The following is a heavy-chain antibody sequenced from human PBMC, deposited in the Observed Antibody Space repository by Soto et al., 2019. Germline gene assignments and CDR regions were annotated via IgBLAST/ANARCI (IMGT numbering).Heavy chain of an antibody. J-gene: IGHJ6*02. CDR1: GYTFTGYY. CDR2: INPNSGGT. D-gene: IGHD3-22*01. CDR3: ARSNYYDSSGYSLYYYYGMSV. Sequence: ASVKVSCKASGYTFTGYYMHWVRQAPGQGLEWMGWINPNSGGTNYAQKFQGRVTMTRDTSIGTAYMELSRLRSDDTAVYYCARSNYYDSSGYSLYYYYGMSVWGQGTTVTVS. V-gene: IGHV1-2*02.